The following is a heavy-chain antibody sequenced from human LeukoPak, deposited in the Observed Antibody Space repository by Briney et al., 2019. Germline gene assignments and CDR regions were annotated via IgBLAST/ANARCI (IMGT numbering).Heavy chain of an antibody. CDR3: ARDHREYYDSSGYTWYFDL. CDR2: IIPIFGTA. D-gene: IGHD3-22*01. Sequence: SVKVSCKASGGTFSSYAISWVRQAPGQGLEWMGRIIPIFGTANYAQKFQGRVTITTDESTSTACMELSSLRSEDTAVYYCARDHREYYDSSGYTWYFDLWGRGTLVTVSS. V-gene: IGHV1-69*05. J-gene: IGHJ2*01. CDR1: GGTFSSYA.